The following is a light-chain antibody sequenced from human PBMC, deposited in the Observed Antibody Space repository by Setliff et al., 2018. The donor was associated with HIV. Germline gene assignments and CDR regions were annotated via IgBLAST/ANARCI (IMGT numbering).Light chain of an antibody. CDR1: SSDVGRYNR. J-gene: IGLJ1*01. Sequence: QSALTQPPSVSGSPGQSVTISCTGTSSDVGRYNRVSWYQQPPGTAPKLMIYEVTNRPSGVPDRFSRSKSGSTASLTISGLQAEDEGDYYCSSHRSSSYVFGTGTKVTVL. CDR3: SSHRSSSYV. V-gene: IGLV2-18*02. CDR2: EVT.